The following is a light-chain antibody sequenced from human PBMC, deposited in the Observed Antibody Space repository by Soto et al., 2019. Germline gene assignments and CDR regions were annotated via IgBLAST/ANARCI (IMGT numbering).Light chain of an antibody. V-gene: IGLV2-8*01. CDR2: EVS. Sequence: QSALTQPLSASGSPGQSVTISCTGTSSDVGGYNYVSWYQQHPGKAHKLMIYEVSKRPSGVPDRFSGSKSGNTASLTVSGLQAEDEADYYCSSYAGSNNLVFGGGTKLTVL. J-gene: IGLJ2*01. CDR1: SSDVGGYNY. CDR3: SSYAGSNNLV.